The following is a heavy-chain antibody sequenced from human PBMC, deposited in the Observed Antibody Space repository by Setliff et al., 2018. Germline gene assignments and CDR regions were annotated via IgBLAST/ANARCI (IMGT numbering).Heavy chain of an antibody. CDR2: INPNSGGT. V-gene: IGHV1-2*04. J-gene: IGHJ4*02. CDR3: AKDGGEVY. D-gene: IGHD2-21*01. CDR1: GGTFSSYA. Sequence: ASVKVSCKASGGTFSSYAISWVRQAPGQGLEWMGWINPNSGGTNYAQKFQGWVTMTRDTSISTAYMELSRLTSDDTAVYYCAKDGGEVYWGQGTLVTVSS.